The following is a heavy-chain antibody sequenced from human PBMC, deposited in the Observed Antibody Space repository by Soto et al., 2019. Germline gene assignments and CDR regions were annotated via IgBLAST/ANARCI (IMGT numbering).Heavy chain of an antibody. J-gene: IGHJ4*02. CDR2: IRGSDGST. V-gene: IGHV3-23*01. D-gene: IGHD3-9*01. CDR3: EKDALRYFEWSPFDY. CDR1: GCPCSSYA. Sequence: GSLRRDGAASGCPCSSYAISWVRQAAGKGLEWGSAIRGSDGSTYYADSVKGRFTSSRANSKNPLYLQMNSLRAEDTAVYYCEKDALRYFEWSPFDYWGQGTLVTVSS.